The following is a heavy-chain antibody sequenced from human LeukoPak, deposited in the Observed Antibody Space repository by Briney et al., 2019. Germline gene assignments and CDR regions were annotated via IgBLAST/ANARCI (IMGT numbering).Heavy chain of an antibody. CDR1: GFTFSSYA. V-gene: IGHV3-30-3*01. Sequence: GGSLRLSCAASGFTFSSYAMHWVRQAPGKGLEWVAVISYDGSNKYYADSVKGRFTISRDNSKNTLYLQMNSLRAEDTAVYYCARDPDCSGGSCYGRGYYFDYWGQGTLATVSS. CDR3: ARDPDCSGGSCYGRGYYFDY. CDR2: ISYDGSNK. J-gene: IGHJ4*02. D-gene: IGHD2-15*01.